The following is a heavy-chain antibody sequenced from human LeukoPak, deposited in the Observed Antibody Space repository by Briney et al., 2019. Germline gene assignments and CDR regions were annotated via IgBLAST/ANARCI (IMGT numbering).Heavy chain of an antibody. CDR2: ISYDGSKQ. D-gene: IGHD3-9*01. CDR3: AKDGARYLLTYYFEY. Sequence: GGSLRLSCAASGFTFSSYWMSWVRQAPGKGLECVAAISYDGSKQLYADSVKGRFTISRDNSKNTLNLQMNSLRDEDTAVYYCAKDGARYLLTYYFEYWGQGTLVTVSS. J-gene: IGHJ4*02. CDR1: GFTFSSYW. V-gene: IGHV3-30*18.